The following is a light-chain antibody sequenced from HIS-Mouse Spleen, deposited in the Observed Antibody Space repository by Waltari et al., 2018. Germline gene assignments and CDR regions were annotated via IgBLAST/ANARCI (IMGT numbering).Light chain of an antibody. CDR3: YSTDSSGNHRV. CDR2: EDS. CDR1: ALPKNY. Sequence: SYELTQPPSVSVSPGQTARITCSGDALPKNYAYWYQPKSGQGPVLVIYEDSKRPSGIPGRFSGSSSGTMATLTISGAQVEDEADYYCYSTDSSGNHRVFGGGTKLTVL. J-gene: IGLJ2*01. V-gene: IGLV3-10*01.